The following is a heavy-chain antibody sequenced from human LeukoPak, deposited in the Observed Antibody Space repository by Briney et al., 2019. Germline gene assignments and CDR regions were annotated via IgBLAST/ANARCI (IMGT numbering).Heavy chain of an antibody. J-gene: IGHJ4*02. CDR1: VDSVSSNSAA. CDR2: AYYRSKWYN. CDR3: AREEEGVTIFGVVTWVDY. Sequence: SQTLSLTCAISVDSVSSNSAAWNWITQSPSRGLECLGRAYYRSKWYNDYAVSVKSRITLNPDTPKNHCSLQLNSVTPPDTAVYYCAREEEGVTIFGVVTWVDYCGQGTLVTVSS. D-gene: IGHD3-3*01. V-gene: IGHV6-1*01.